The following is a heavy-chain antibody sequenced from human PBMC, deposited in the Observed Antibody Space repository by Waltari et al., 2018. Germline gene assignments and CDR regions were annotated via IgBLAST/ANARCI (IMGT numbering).Heavy chain of an antibody. D-gene: IGHD2-21*01. CDR2: ISWDGGST. CDR1: GFTFDDYT. CDR3: AKDELAYCGGDCLNAFDI. J-gene: IGHJ3*02. Sequence: EVQLVESGGVVVQPGGSLRLSCAASGFTFDDYTMHWVRQAPGKGLEWVSLISWDGGSTYYADSVKGRFTISRDNSKNSLYLQMNSLRTEDTALYYCAKDELAYCGGDCLNAFDIWGQGTMVTVSS. V-gene: IGHV3-43*01.